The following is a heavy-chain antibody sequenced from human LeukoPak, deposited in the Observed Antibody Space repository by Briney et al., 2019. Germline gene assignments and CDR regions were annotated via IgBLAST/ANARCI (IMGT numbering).Heavy chain of an antibody. Sequence: RASETLSLTCTVSGGSINTNSYYWVWIRQPPGKGLEWIGSSFYSGSTYYNPSLKSRVTISVDTSNNQFSLKLTSVTAADTSVYYCARHRFLDPGWFDPWGQGTLVTVSS. CDR3: ARHRFLDPGWFDP. V-gene: IGHV4-39*01. CDR2: SFYSGST. D-gene: IGHD3/OR15-3a*01. CDR1: GGSINTNSYY. J-gene: IGHJ5*02.